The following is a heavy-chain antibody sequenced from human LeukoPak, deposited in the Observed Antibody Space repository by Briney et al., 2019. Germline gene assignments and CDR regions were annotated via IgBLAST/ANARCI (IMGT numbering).Heavy chain of an antibody. CDR1: GFTFSSYS. J-gene: IGHJ4*02. CDR2: ISSSSSYI. D-gene: IGHD4-17*01. V-gene: IGHV3-21*01. Sequence: GGSLRLSCAASGFTFSSYSMNWVRQAPGKGLEWVSSISSSSSYIYYADSVKGRLTISRDNAKNSLYLQMNSLRAEDTAVYYCASTDYGDYFDYWGQGTLVTVSS. CDR3: ASTDYGDYFDY.